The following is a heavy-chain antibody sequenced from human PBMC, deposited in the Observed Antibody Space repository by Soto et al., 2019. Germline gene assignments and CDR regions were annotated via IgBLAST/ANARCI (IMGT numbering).Heavy chain of an antibody. Sequence: GGSLRLSCAASGFTFSSYAMSWVRQAPGKGLEWVSAISGSGGSTYYADSVKGRFTISRDNSKNTLYLQMNSLRAEDTAVYYCPAVPGYRSSWLFLWGQGTLVTVSS. D-gene: IGHD6-13*01. CDR2: ISGSGGST. V-gene: IGHV3-23*01. CDR1: GFTFSSYA. J-gene: IGHJ4*02. CDR3: PAVPGYRSSWLFL.